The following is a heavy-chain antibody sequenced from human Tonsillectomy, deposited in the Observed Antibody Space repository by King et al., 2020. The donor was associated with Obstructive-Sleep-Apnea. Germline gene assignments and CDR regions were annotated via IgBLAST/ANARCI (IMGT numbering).Heavy chain of an antibody. CDR1: GFSLSTTRVG. CDR2: IYWDDDR. V-gene: IGHV2-5*02. Sequence: TLKESGPTLVKPTQTLTLTCTFSGFSLSTTRVGVGWIRQPPGKALEWLAVIYWDDDRRYSPSLRNRLAITKDTSRNQVVLTMVSLDPVDTATYYCARVMVTFGGVIANNAFDIWGQGTMVTVSS. CDR3: ARVMVTFGGVIANNAFDI. J-gene: IGHJ3*02. D-gene: IGHD3-16*02.